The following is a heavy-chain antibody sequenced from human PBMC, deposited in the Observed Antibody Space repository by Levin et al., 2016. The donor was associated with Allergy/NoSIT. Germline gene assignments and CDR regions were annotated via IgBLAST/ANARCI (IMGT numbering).Heavy chain of an antibody. V-gene: IGHV1-69*02. D-gene: IGHD2-15*01. CDR2: INPNSGGT. J-gene: IGHJ4*02. CDR3: ASSALGYCSGGSCYKNVNYFDY. Sequence: WVRQAPGQGLEWMGWINPNSGGTNYAQKFQGRVTITADKSTSTAYMELSSLRSEDTAVYYCASSALGYCSGGSCYKNVNYFDYWGQGTLVTVSS.